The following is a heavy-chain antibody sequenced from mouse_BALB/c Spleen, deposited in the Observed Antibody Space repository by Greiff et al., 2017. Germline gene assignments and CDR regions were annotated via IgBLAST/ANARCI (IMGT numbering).Heavy chain of an antibody. J-gene: IGHJ3*01. CDR1: GFTFSSYT. CDR3: TREQGNYVGFAY. CDR2: ISSGGSYT. V-gene: IGHV5-6-4*01. Sequence: EVQVVESGGGLVKPGGSLKLSCAASGFTFSSYTMSWVRQTPEKRLEWVATISSGGSYTYYPDSVKGRFTISRDNAKNTLYLQMSSLKSEDTAMYYCTREQGNYVGFAYWGQGTLVTVSA. D-gene: IGHD2-1*01.